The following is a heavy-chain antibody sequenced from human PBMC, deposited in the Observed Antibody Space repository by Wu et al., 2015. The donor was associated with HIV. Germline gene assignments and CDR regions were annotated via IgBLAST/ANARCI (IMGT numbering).Heavy chain of an antibody. V-gene: IGHV1-8*01. J-gene: IGHJ4*02. CDR2: MNPRSGNT. D-gene: IGHD6-19*01. Sequence: QVQLVQSGAEVKKPGASVKVSCKASGCTFTSYDINWVRQATGQGLEWMGWMNPRSGNTGYAQKFQGRVTMTRDTSISTANMELSSLRSEDTAVYYCARQRAYTSGWYIFDYWGQGTRGHPSP. CDR3: ARQRAYTSGWYIFDY. CDR1: GCTFTSYD.